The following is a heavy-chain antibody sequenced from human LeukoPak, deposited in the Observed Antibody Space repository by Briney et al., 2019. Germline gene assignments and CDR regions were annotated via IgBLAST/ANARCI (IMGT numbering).Heavy chain of an antibody. CDR2: ISGSGDST. V-gene: IGHV3-23*01. J-gene: IGHJ4*02. CDR3: AKEGWYSGSGRHNYFDY. D-gene: IGHD3-10*01. Sequence: GGSLRLSCAASGFTFSSYGMSWVRQAPGKGLEWVSAISGSGDSTYYADSVKGRFTISRDNSKNTVSLQMNSLRDEDTAVYKCAKEGWYSGSGRHNYFDYWGQGTLVSVSS. CDR1: GFTFSSYG.